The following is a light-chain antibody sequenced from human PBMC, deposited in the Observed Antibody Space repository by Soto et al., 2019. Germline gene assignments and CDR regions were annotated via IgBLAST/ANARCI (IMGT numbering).Light chain of an antibody. CDR1: QSVPRH. CDR2: DIS. Sequence: EIVLTQSPATVSLSPGERATLSCRASQSVPRHLAWYQQKPGQAPRLLIYDISNRDTGIPARFSGSGSGTAFTLTISSLEPEDSAVYYCQQRSHWPRNTFGQGTKLEIK. V-gene: IGKV3-11*01. CDR3: QQRSHWPRNT. J-gene: IGKJ2*01.